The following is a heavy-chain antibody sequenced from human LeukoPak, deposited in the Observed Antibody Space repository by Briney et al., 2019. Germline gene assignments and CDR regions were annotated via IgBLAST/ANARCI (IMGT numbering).Heavy chain of an antibody. V-gene: IGHV3-23*01. CDR3: AREVDSSSWYIWFDP. J-gene: IGHJ5*02. CDR1: EFTFGSYG. CDR2: ISANAAET. Sequence: GGSLRLSCAASEFTFGSYGMSWVRRAPGKGLDWVSAISANAAETYYADSVKGRFTISRDNSKNTLYLQMNSLRAEDTALYHCAREVDSSSWYIWFDPWGQGTLVTVSS. D-gene: IGHD6-13*01.